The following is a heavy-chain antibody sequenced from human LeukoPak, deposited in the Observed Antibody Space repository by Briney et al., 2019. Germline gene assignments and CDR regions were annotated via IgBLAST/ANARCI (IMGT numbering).Heavy chain of an antibody. J-gene: IGHJ4*02. D-gene: IGHD3-22*01. CDR3: ARAFDYYDSSGYLDY. V-gene: IGHV4-39*07. CDR2: FYNSGST. Sequence: SETLSLTCTVSGGSISSNNYYWGWIRQPPGKGLEWIGSFYNSGSTYYNPSLKSRVTISVDTSKNQFSLKLSSVTAADTAVYYCARAFDYYDSSGYLDYWGQGTLVTVSS. CDR1: GGSISSNNYY.